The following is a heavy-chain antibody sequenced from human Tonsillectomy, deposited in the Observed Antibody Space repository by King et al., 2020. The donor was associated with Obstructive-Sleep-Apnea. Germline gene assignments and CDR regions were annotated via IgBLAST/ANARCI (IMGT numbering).Heavy chain of an antibody. J-gene: IGHJ4*02. Sequence: LQLQESGPGLVKPSETLSLTCTVSGGSIGSNSYYWGWIRQPPGKGLEWIGNTYYTGTTYYNPSLTGRVTLSVDTSKNQFSLILTSVTAADTAVYYCASESLYYYDSSGYYYRTPDYWGQGTLVTVSS. D-gene: IGHD3-22*01. CDR2: TYYTGTT. CDR3: ASESLYYYDSSGYYYRTPDY. V-gene: IGHV4-39*07. CDR1: GGSIGSNSYY.